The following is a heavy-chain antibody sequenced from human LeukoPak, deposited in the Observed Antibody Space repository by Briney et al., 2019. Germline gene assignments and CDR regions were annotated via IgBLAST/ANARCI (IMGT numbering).Heavy chain of an antibody. V-gene: IGHV1-69*13. CDR3: ARDRTGAWYFDL. CDR2: IIPIFGTA. J-gene: IGHJ2*01. CDR1: GYTLTELS. Sequence: SVKVSCKVSGYTLTELSMHWVRQAPGQGLEWMGGIIPIFGTANYAQKFQGRVTITADESTSTAYMELSSLRSEDTAVYYCARDRTGAWYFDLWGRGTLVTVSS. D-gene: IGHD3/OR15-3a*01.